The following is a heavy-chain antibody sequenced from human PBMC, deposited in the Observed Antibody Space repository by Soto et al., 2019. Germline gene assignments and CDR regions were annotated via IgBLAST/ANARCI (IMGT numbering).Heavy chain of an antibody. Sequence: GESLKISCKGSGYSFTSYWISWVRQMPGKGLEWMGRIDPSDSYTNYSPSFQGHVTISADKSISTAYLQWSSLKASDTAMYYCARHIYYDSSGYYYAGAFDIWGQGTMVTVSS. CDR3: ARHIYYDSSGYYYAGAFDI. J-gene: IGHJ3*02. D-gene: IGHD3-22*01. CDR1: GYSFTSYW. CDR2: IDPSDSYT. V-gene: IGHV5-10-1*01.